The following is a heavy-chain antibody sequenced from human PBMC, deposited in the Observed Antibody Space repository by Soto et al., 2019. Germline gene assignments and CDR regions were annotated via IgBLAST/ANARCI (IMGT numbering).Heavy chain of an antibody. D-gene: IGHD3-3*01. CDR1: GGSISANY. V-gene: IGHV4-59*01. Sequence: QVQLQESGPRLVKPSETLSLTCTVSGGSISANYWSWIRQTPGKGLEWIGYVQYNGNTNYNPSLKGLVIKSIDTSTNQFCLRLNSVSAADTAVYYCARDGSGVDFWDGPYYFDHWGQGTLVTVSS. J-gene: IGHJ4*02. CDR2: VQYNGNT. CDR3: ARDGSGVDFWDGPYYFDH.